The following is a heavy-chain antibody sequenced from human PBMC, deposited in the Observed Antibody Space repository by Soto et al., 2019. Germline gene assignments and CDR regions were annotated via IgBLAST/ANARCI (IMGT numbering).Heavy chain of an antibody. V-gene: IGHV3-21*01. CDR2: ISSSSSYI. J-gene: IGHJ4*02. Sequence: GGSLRLSCAASGFTFSSYSMNWVRQAPGKGLEWVSSISSSSSYIYYADSVKGRFTISRDNAKNSLYLQMNSLRAEDTAVYYCARDMFFWASSGWYAFDYWGQGTLVTVSS. CDR1: GFTFSSYS. CDR3: ARDMFFWASSGWYAFDY. D-gene: IGHD6-19*01.